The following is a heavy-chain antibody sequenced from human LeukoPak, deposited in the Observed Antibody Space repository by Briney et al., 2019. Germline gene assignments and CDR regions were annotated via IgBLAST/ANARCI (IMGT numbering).Heavy chain of an antibody. CDR2: ISYDGSNK. V-gene: IGHV3-30*18. CDR3: AKDFTSGWTADLFDY. CDR1: GFTLSRHW. Sequence: GGSLRLSCAASGFTLSRHWMSWVRQAPGKGLEWVAVISYDGSNKYYADSVKGRFTISRDNSKNTLYLQMNSLRAEDTAVYYCAKDFTSGWTADLFDYWGQGTLVTVSS. D-gene: IGHD6-19*01. J-gene: IGHJ4*02.